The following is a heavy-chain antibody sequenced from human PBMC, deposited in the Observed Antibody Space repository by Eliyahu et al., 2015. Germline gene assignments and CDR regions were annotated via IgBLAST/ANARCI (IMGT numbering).Heavy chain of an antibody. CDR2: IKQDGSDT. CDR3: ARDETPDGIHYLGMDV. CDR1: GFTFRRYW. Sequence: EAQVVESGGGLVQPGGSLRLSCATSGFTFRRYWMNWVRQAPGKGLEWVAQIKQDGSDTYYVDSVKGRFTISRDNVENSLYLQMNSLRADDTAVYYCARDETPDGIHYLGMDVWGQGTAVTVSS. J-gene: IGHJ6*02. V-gene: IGHV3-7*05. D-gene: IGHD5-24*01.